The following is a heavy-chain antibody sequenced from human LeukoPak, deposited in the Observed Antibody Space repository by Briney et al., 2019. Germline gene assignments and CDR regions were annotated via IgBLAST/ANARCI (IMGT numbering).Heavy chain of an antibody. V-gene: IGHV4-30-4*01. CDR3: ARDRVNWFDP. Sequence: SQTLSLTCTVSGGSISSGDYYWSWIRQPPGKGLEWIGYIYYSGSTNYNPSLKSRVTMSVDTSKNQFSLKLSSVTAADTAVYYCARDRVNWFDPWGQGTLVTVSS. CDR2: IYYSGST. J-gene: IGHJ5*02. CDR1: GGSISSGDYY.